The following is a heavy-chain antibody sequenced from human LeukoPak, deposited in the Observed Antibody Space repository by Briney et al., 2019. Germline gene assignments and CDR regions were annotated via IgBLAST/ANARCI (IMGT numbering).Heavy chain of an antibody. J-gene: IGHJ4*02. CDR3: ARDQDNGYNYEGADY. CDR2: IIPILGIA. V-gene: IGHV1-69*04. Sequence: SVKVSCKAFGGTFSSYAISWVRQAPGQGLEWMGRIIPILGIANYAQKFQGRVTITADKSTSTAYMELSSLRSEDTAVYYCARDQDNGYNYEGADYWGQGTLVTVSS. CDR1: GGTFSSYA. D-gene: IGHD5-24*01.